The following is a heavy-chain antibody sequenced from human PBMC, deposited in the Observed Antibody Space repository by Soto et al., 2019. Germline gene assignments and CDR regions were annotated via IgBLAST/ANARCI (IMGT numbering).Heavy chain of an antibody. D-gene: IGHD3-10*01. CDR2: IYYSGST. CDR3: ARLGRGSRINRYPIDY. V-gene: IGHV4-39*01. J-gene: IGHJ4*02. CDR1: GGSISSSSYY. Sequence: SETLSLTCTVSGGSISSSSYYWGWIRQPPGKGLEWIGSIYYSGSTYYNPSLKSRVTISVDTSKNQFSLKLSSVTAADTAVYYCARLGRGSRINRYPIDYWGQGTLVTVSS.